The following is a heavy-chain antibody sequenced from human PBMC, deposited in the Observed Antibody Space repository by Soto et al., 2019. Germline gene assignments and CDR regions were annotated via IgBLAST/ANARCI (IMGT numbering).Heavy chain of an antibody. J-gene: IGHJ4*02. Sequence: QVQLQESGPGLVKPSQTLSLTCTVSGGSISSGGYYWSWIRPHPGKGLEWIGYIYYGGSTYYNPSLKSRVTISVHTSKNQFSLKLSSVTAADTAGYYCARASTDYIKLGWGQGTLVTVSS. D-gene: IGHD4-4*01. V-gene: IGHV4-31*03. CDR1: GGSISSGGYY. CDR2: IYYGGST. CDR3: ARASTDYIKLG.